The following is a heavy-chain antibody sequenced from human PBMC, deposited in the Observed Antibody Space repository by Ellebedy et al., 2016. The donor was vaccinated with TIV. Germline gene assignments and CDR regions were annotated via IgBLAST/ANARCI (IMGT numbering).Heavy chain of an antibody. CDR2: IKQDGSEK. J-gene: IGHJ4*02. Sequence: PGGSLRLSCAASGITFSTYWMNWVRQAPGKGLEWVANIKQDGSEKNYVDSVKGRFTISRDNSKNTLYLQMNSLRAEDTAVYYCASLGYTSSWSSNTPPYYWGQGTLVTVSS. V-gene: IGHV3-7*01. D-gene: IGHD6-13*01. CDR1: GITFSTYW. CDR3: ASLGYTSSWSSNTPPYY.